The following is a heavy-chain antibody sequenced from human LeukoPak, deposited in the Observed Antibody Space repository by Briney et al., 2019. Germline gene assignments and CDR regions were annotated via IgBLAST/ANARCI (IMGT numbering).Heavy chain of an antibody. Sequence: SETLSLTCTVSGVSICRLYGSWVPQPAGKGLEWIGYIYYSGSTNYSPSLKCRLTISVDMSKNQFSLKLSSVTAADTAVYYCARGALGYCSGGSCYYGYFQHWGQGTLVTVSS. CDR2: IYYSGST. CDR3: ARGALGYCSGGSCYYGYFQH. J-gene: IGHJ1*01. CDR1: GVSICRLY. D-gene: IGHD2-15*01. V-gene: IGHV4-59*01.